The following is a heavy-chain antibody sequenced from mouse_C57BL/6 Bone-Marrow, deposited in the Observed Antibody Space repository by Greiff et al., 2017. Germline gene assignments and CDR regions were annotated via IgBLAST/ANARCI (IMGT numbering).Heavy chain of an antibody. CDR2: ISSGSSTI. CDR3: AHYYDYEEFAY. Sequence: EVQLVESGGGLVKPGGSLKLSCAASGFTFSDYGMHWVRQAPEKGLEWVAYISSGSSTIYYADTVKGRFTISRDNAKNTLFLQMTSLRSEDTAMYYCAHYYDYEEFAYWGQGTLVTVSA. J-gene: IGHJ3*01. CDR1: GFTFSDYG. V-gene: IGHV5-17*01. D-gene: IGHD2-4*01.